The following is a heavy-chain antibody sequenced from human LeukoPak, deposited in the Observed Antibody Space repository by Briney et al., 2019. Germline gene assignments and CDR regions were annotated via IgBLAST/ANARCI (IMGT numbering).Heavy chain of an antibody. V-gene: IGHV4-34*01. J-gene: IGHJ6*03. CDR3: ARGLREFGYYYYHMDV. CDR1: GGSFSGYY. CDR2: IIHSGRT. D-gene: IGHD3-10*01. Sequence: PSETLSLTCAVYGGSFSGYYWSWIRQPPGRGLEWIGEIIHSGRTNYNPSLKSRVTISADTSKNQFSLKLRSVTAADTAVYYCARGLREFGYYYYHMDVWGKGTTVTVSS.